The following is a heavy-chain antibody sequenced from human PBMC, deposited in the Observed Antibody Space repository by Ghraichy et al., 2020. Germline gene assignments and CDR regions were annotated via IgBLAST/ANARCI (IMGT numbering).Heavy chain of an antibody. J-gene: IGHJ5*02. V-gene: IGHV4-31*03. CDR2: IHHTGST. CDR3: ARSHDGPYPSPWWFDT. CDR1: GGSIAGGIYY. Sequence: SETLSLTCTVSGGSIAGGIYYWSWIRQLPGKGLEYIGYIHHTGSTYSNPSLSARVTVSMDTSKNQFSLKLISVTPADTAVYFCARSHDGPYPSPWWFDTWGQGTLVSVSS. D-gene: IGHD5-24*01.